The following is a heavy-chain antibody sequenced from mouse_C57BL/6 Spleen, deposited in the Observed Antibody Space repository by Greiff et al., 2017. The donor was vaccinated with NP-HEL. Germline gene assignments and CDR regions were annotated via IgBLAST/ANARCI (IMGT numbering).Heavy chain of an antibody. Sequence: VQRVESGPGLVAPSQSLSITCTVSGFSLTSYAISWVRQPPGTGLEWLGVIWTGGGTNYNSALKSRLSISKDNSKSQVFLKMNSLQTDDTARYYCARWVTTVVAKEDYAMDYWGQGTSVTVSS. J-gene: IGHJ4*01. CDR3: ARWVTTVVAKEDYAMDY. V-gene: IGHV2-9-1*01. CDR1: GFSLTSYA. CDR2: IWTGGGT. D-gene: IGHD1-1*01.